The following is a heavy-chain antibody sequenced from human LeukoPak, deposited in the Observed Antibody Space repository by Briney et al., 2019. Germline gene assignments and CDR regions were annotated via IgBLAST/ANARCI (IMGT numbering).Heavy chain of an antibody. V-gene: IGHV1-69*13. CDR1: GGTFNSHA. CDR3: AREVHFTDPYSSSWYDI. CDR2: IIPIFGTA. D-gene: IGHD6-13*01. Sequence: ASVKVSCKASGGTFNSHAICWVRQAPGQGLEWMGGIIPIFGTANYAQKFQGRVTITADESTSTAYMELSSLRSEDTAVYYCAREVHFTDPYSSSWYDIWGQGTLVTVSS. J-gene: IGHJ5*02.